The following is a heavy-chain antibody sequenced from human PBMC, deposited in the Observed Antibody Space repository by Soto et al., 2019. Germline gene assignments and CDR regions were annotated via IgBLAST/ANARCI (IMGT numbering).Heavy chain of an antibody. J-gene: IGHJ4*02. D-gene: IGHD1-26*01. CDR1: GGSISSSSYY. Sequence: PSETLSLTCTVSGGSISSSSYYWGWIRQPPGKGLEWIGSIYYSGSTYYNPSLKSRVTISVDTSKNQFSLKLSPVTAADTAVYYCARRVSGSYHFDYWGQGTLVTVSS. CDR3: ARRVSGSYHFDY. V-gene: IGHV4-39*01. CDR2: IYYSGST.